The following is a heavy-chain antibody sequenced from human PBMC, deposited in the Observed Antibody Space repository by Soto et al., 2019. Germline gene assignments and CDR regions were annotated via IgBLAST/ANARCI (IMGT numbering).Heavy chain of an antibody. J-gene: IGHJ2*01. CDR2: MYYSGSI. CDR3: ARSWGYNYGGYFDL. V-gene: IGHV4-31*03. Sequence: QVQLQESGPGLVKPSQTLSLTCTVSGDSISSGGYYWSWIRQHPGKGLEWLGYMYYSGSIYYNPSLKSRVSISVDTSKNHLSLELSSVTDADTALYYCARSWGYNYGGYFDLWGRGTLVTVSS. CDR1: GDSISSGGYY. D-gene: IGHD5-18*01.